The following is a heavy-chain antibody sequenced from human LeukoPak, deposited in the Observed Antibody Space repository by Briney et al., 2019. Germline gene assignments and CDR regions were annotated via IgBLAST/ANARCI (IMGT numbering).Heavy chain of an antibody. CDR1: GFTFSNCA. Sequence: GGSLRLSCAASGFTFSNCAMSWVRQAPGKGLEGVSAISGGGGSTYYADSVKGRFTISRDNSKNTLFLQMNSLRAEDTAVYYCAKGKVVTGIDYWGQGTLVTVSS. J-gene: IGHJ4*02. CDR2: ISGGGGST. D-gene: IGHD2-21*02. CDR3: AKGKVVTGIDY. V-gene: IGHV3-23*01.